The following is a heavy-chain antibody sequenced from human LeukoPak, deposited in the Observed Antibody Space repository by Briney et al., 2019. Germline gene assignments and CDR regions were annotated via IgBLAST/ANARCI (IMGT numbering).Heavy chain of an antibody. CDR1: GGSISSYY. D-gene: IGHD5-18*01. Sequence: SETLSLTCTVSGGSISSYYWNWIRQPPGKGLEWIGYIYDSGSTNYNPSLKSRVAISVDTSKNQFSLKLTSVTAADTAVYYCARLAPCGDNYGCGSHFDYWGQGTLVTVSS. CDR2: IYDSGST. V-gene: IGHV4-59*08. J-gene: IGHJ4*02. CDR3: ARLAPCGDNYGCGSHFDY.